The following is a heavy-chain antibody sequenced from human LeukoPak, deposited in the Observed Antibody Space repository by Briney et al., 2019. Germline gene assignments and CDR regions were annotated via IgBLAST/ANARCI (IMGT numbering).Heavy chain of an antibody. CDR1: GYSLTGYH. D-gene: IGHD2-2*01. CDR2: INPNSGDT. Sequence: ASVKVSCKASGYSLTGYHMHWVRQAPGQGLEWVGRINPNSGDTNYAQKFQGRVTMTRDTSTSTAYMELSRLRSDDTAVYYCARDYCSSTSCLFDYWGQGTLVTVSS. CDR3: ARDYCSSTSCLFDY. V-gene: IGHV1-2*06. J-gene: IGHJ4*02.